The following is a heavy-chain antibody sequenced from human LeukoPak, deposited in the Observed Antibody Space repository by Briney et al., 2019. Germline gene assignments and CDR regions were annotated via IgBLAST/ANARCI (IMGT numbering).Heavy chain of an antibody. CDR2: INAGNGNT. D-gene: IGHD3-22*01. CDR3: ASGSLSSGYSPFDY. Sequence: ASVKVSCKASGYTFTSYAMHWVRQATGQRLEWMGWINAGNGNTKYSQKFQGRVTITRDTSASTAYMELSSLRSEDTAVYYCASGSLSSGYSPFDYWGQGTLVTVSS. CDR1: GYTFTSYA. V-gene: IGHV1-3*01. J-gene: IGHJ4*02.